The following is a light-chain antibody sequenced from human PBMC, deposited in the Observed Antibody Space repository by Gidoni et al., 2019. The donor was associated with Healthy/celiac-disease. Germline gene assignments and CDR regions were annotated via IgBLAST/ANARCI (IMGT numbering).Light chain of an antibody. CDR1: QSISSW. V-gene: IGKV1-5*03. CDR3: QQYNSYPWT. Sequence: DIQMTQSPSTLSASVGDRVTTTCRASQSISSWLAWYQQKPGKAPKLLIYKASSLESGVPSRFSSSGSGTEFTLTISSLQPDDFATYYCQQYNSYPWTFGQGTKVEIK. CDR2: KAS. J-gene: IGKJ1*01.